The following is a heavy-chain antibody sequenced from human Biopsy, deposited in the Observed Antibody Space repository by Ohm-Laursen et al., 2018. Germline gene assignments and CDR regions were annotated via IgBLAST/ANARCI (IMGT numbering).Heavy chain of an antibody. J-gene: IGHJ4*02. CDR1: GFTVYNTY. D-gene: IGHD5-24*01. CDR3: ASGPSEVATIG. V-gene: IGHV3-66*01. CDR2: IYSGGDT. Sequence: SLRLSCSASGFTVYNTYMTWVRQAPGKGLEWVSLIYSGGDTRHADSVTGRFTISRDSSKNTLYLQMNSLRVEDTAVYYCASGPSEVATIGRGQGTLVTVSS.